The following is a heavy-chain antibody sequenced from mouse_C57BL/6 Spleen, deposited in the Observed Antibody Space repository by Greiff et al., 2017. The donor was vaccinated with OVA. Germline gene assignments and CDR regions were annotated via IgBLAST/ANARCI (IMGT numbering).Heavy chain of an antibody. CDR1: GYTFTSYW. CDR3: ARYDYDRYFDV. D-gene: IGHD2-4*01. Sequence: QVQLQQSGAELVKPGASVKLSCKASGYTFTSYWMQWVKQRPGQGLEWIGEIDPSDSYTNYNQKFKGKATLTVDTSSSTAYMQLSSLRSEDSAVYYCARYDYDRYFDVWGTGTTVTVSA. V-gene: IGHV1-50*01. CDR2: IDPSDSYT. J-gene: IGHJ1*03.